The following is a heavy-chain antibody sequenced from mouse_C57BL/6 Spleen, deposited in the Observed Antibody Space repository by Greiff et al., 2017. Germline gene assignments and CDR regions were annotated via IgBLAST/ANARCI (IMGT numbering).Heavy chain of an antibody. CDR3: TDYEDLDY. CDR1: GLTFSNYW. V-gene: IGHV6-3*01. D-gene: IGHD2-4*01. CDR2: ISLKSDNYAT. J-gene: IGHJ2*02. Sequence: EVQLQESGGGLVQPGGSMKLSCVASGLTFSNYWMNWVRQSPEKGLEWVAQISLKSDNYATHYAESVNGRLTNAKDDSKSSVYLQKNNIRAEDTGIYYCTDYEDLDYWGQGTSLTVSS.